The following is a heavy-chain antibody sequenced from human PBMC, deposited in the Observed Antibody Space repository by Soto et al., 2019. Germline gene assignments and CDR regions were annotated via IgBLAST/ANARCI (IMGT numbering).Heavy chain of an antibody. CDR1: GFTFDDYA. D-gene: IGHD6-19*01. J-gene: IGHJ4*02. Sequence: EVQLVESGGGLVQPGRSLRLSCAASGFTFDDYAMHWVRQAPGKGLEWVSGISWNSGSIGYADSVKGRFTISRDNAKSSLYLQTNSLRAEDTALYYCAKDSSSGWGYWGQGTLVTVSS. V-gene: IGHV3-9*01. CDR2: ISWNSGSI. CDR3: AKDSSSGWGY.